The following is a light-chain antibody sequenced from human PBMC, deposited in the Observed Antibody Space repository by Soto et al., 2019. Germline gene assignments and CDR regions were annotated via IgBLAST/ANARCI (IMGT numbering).Light chain of an antibody. Sequence: DIQMTQSPSTLSASVGDRVTITCRASQSISSWLAWYQQKPGKAPKLLIYDASSLENGVPSRFSGSGSGTEFTLTISRLQPDDFATYYCQQYNSYKTFGQGTKVEIK. CDR3: QQYNSYKT. CDR2: DAS. CDR1: QSISSW. V-gene: IGKV1-5*01. J-gene: IGKJ1*01.